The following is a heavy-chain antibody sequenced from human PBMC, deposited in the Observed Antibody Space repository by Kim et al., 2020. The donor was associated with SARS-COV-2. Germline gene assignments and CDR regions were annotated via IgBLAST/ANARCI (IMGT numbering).Heavy chain of an antibody. Sequence: GGSLRLSCAASGFTVSSNYMSWVRQAPGKGLEWVSVIYSGGSTYYADSVKGRFTISRHNSKNTLYLQMNSLKAEDTAVYYCARFGPNLNYYYSSGYYYPGGMDVWGQGTTVTVSS. CDR3: ARFGPNLNYYYSSGYYYPGGMDV. CDR2: IYSGGST. J-gene: IGHJ6*02. V-gene: IGHV3-53*04. CDR1: GFTVSSNY. D-gene: IGHD3-22*01.